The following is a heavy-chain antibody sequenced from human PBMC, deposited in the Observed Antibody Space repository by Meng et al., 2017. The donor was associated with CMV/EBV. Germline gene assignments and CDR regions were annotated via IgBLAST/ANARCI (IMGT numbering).Heavy chain of an antibody. V-gene: IGHV3-48*04. D-gene: IGHD2-2*02. Sequence: GGSLRLSCAASGFTFSSYSMYWVRQAPGKGLEWVSYISSSSSTIYYADSVKGRFTISRDNAKNSLYLQMNSLRAEDTAVCYCARDLVEDIVVVPAAITFDYWGQGTLVTVSS. CDR3: ARDLVEDIVVVPAAITFDY. J-gene: IGHJ4*02. CDR1: GFTFSSYS. CDR2: ISSSSSTI.